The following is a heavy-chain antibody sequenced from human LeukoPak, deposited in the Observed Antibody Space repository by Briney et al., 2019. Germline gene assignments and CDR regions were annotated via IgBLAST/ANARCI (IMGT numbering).Heavy chain of an antibody. Sequence: SETLSLTCTVSGGSISSGGYYWSWIRQHPGKGLEWIGYIYYSGSTYYNPSLKSRVTISVDTSKNQFSLKLSSVTAADTAVYYCARQVVTPYYYYGMDVWGQGTTVTVSS. CDR1: GGSISSGGYY. CDR2: IYYSGST. J-gene: IGHJ6*02. V-gene: IGHV4-31*03. D-gene: IGHD4-23*01. CDR3: ARQVVTPYYYYGMDV.